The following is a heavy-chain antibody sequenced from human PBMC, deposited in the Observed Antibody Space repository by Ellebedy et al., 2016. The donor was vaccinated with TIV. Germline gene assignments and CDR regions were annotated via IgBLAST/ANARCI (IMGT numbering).Heavy chain of an antibody. CDR3: AREGTSPAITGSDTDYGMDV. D-gene: IGHD2-2*01. J-gene: IGHJ6*02. Sequence: GESLKISCEASGFTFSSYALHWVRQAPGKGLEWVALISYDGRNEEYADSVKGRFTISRDNSKNTLYLQMNSLRAEDTAVYYCAREGTSPAITGSDTDYGMDVWGQGTTVTVSS. V-gene: IGHV3-30*04. CDR1: GFTFSSYA. CDR2: ISYDGRNE.